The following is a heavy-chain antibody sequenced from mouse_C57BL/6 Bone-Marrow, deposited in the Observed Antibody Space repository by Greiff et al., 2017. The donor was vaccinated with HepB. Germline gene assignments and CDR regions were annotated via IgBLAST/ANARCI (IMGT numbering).Heavy chain of an antibody. J-gene: IGHJ2*01. CDR3: ARWGDYDVFDY. CDR1: GYTFTDYY. D-gene: IGHD2-4*01. V-gene: IGHV1-19*01. Sequence: VQLQQSGPVLVKPGASVKMSCKASGYTFTDYYMNWVKQSHGKSLEWIGVINPYNGGTSYNQKFKGKATLTGDKSSSTAYMELNSLTSEDSAVYYCARWGDYDVFDYWGQGTTLTVSS. CDR2: INPYNGGT.